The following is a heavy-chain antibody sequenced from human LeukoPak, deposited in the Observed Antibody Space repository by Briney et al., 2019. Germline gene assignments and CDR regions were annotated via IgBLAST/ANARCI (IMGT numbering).Heavy chain of an antibody. CDR3: ARLGIAVTGTSDY. V-gene: IGHV3-23*01. CDR1: GFTFSSYA. D-gene: IGHD6-19*01. J-gene: IGHJ4*02. CDR2: ISGSGGST. Sequence: GSLRLSCAASGFTFSSYAMSWVRQAPGKGLEWVSAISGSGGSTYYADSVKGRFTISRDNSKNTLYLQMHSLRAEDTAVYYCARLGIAVTGTSDYWGQGTLVTVSS.